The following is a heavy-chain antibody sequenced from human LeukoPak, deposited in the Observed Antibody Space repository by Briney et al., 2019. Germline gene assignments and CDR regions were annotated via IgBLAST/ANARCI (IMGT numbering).Heavy chain of an antibody. D-gene: IGHD6-19*01. CDR1: GDSISGFY. V-gene: IGHV4-59*01. CDR3: ARGLPGYSNGDDAFNV. CDR2: ISYSGST. Sequence: PSETLSLTCTVSGDSISGFYWSWFRQPPGKGLEWIGYISYSGSTNYNPSLKSRVTISVDTPRNQFSLKLSSVTAADTAVYYCARGLPGYSNGDDAFNVWGRGTMVTVSS. J-gene: IGHJ3*01.